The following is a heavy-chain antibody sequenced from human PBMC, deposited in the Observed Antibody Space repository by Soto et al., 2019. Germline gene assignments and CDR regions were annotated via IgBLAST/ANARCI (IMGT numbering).Heavy chain of an antibody. Sequence: EVQLLESGGGLVQPGGSLRLSCAASGFTFSSYAMSWVRQAPGKGLEWVSAISGSGGSTYYADSVKGRFTISRDNSKNPLYLQMNSLRAEDTAVYYCAKLSNRGPNRSGWQYYFDYWGQGTLVTVSS. V-gene: IGHV3-23*01. CDR1: GFTFSSYA. D-gene: IGHD6-19*01. J-gene: IGHJ4*02. CDR2: ISGSGGST. CDR3: AKLSNRGPNRSGWQYYFDY.